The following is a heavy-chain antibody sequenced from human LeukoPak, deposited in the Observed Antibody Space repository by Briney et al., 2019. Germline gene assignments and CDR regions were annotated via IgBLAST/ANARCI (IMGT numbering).Heavy chain of an antibody. CDR3: AKRRGLELLYYYYMDV. J-gene: IGHJ6*03. CDR2: ISGSGGST. Sequence: GGSLRLSCAASGFTFSSYGMSWVRQAPGKGLEWVSAISGSGGSTYYADSVKGRFTISRDNSKNTLFLQMNSLRAEDTAVYYCAKRRGLELLYYYYMDVWGKGTTVTVSS. D-gene: IGHD1-7*01. V-gene: IGHV3-23*01. CDR1: GFTFSSYG.